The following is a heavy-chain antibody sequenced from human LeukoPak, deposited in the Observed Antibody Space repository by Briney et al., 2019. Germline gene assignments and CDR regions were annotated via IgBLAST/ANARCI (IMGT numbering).Heavy chain of an antibody. J-gene: IGHJ4*02. V-gene: IGHV4-39*01. CDR2: LYYSRST. D-gene: IGHD2-8*01. CDR1: GASIRNSTYY. CDR3: ARLRDDNGAWYYFDS. Sequence: SETLSLTCTVSGASIRNSTYYWGWIRQPPGKGLEWIGSLYYSRSTYYSPSLENRVTISLDTSKNQFSLKLSSVTAADTAVYFCARLRDDNGAWYYFDSWGQGTLVTVSS.